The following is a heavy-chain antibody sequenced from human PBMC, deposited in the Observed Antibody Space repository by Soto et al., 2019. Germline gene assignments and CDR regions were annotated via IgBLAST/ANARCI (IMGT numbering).Heavy chain of an antibody. J-gene: IGHJ4*02. CDR1: GDSVSGGDSY. D-gene: IGHD3-22*01. CDR3: VRGGNPYHYATSGPGTFDK. V-gene: IGHV4-30-4*01. Sequence: QVQLQESCLGLVKPSQTLSLTCTVSGDSVSGGDSYWSWIRQPPGKALEWIGYTSFSGYTSYTPSLKSRVTISVDMSKSQFSLRLTSVTAADTAIYYCVRGGNPYHYATSGPGTFDKWGQGTLVSVSS. CDR2: TSFSGYT.